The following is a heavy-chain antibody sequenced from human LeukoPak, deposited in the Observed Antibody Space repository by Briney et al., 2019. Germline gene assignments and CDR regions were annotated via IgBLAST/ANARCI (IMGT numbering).Heavy chain of an antibody. J-gene: IGHJ4*02. CDR1: GFTFSSYE. D-gene: IGHD6-19*01. CDR2: ISSSGSTI. CDR3: ASKAGEAVAGTGFDY. Sequence: GGPLRLSCAASGFTFSSYEMNWVRQAPGKGLEWVSYISSSGSTIYYAGSVKGRFTISRDNAKNSLYLQMNSLRAEDTAVYYCASKAGEAVAGTGFDYWGQGTLVTVSS. V-gene: IGHV3-48*03.